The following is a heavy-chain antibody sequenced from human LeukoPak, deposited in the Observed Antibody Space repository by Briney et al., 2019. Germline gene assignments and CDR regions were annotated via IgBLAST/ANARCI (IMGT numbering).Heavy chain of an antibody. CDR3: ARAVPAPGTPENAFDI. Sequence: GRSLRLSCAASGFTFSSYAMHWVRQAPGEGLEWVAVISRDGTDQFYADSVKGRLTISRDNSQSTLYLYMNSLTTEDTALYYCARAVPAPGTPENAFDIWGQGTVVTVSS. CDR1: GFTFSSYA. J-gene: IGHJ3*02. D-gene: IGHD6-13*01. CDR2: ISRDGTDQ. V-gene: IGHV3-30*04.